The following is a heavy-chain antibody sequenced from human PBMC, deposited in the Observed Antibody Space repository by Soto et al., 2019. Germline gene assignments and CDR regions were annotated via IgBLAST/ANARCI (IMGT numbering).Heavy chain of an antibody. CDR2: IRNRPNSYTT. CDR3: VRDSGRGFYFDY. Sequence: GGSLRLSCAASGFTFSDHYMDWVRQAPGKGLEWVGRIRNRPNSYTTQYAASVKGRFAVLRDDSENLVYLQMNYLKTEDTAVYYCVRDSGRGFYFDYWGQGAQVTVSS. J-gene: IGHJ4*02. CDR1: GFTFSDHY. V-gene: IGHV3-72*01. D-gene: IGHD3-10*01.